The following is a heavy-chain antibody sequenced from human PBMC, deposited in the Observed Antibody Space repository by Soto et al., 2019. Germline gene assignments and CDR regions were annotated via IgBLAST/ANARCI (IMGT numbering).Heavy chain of an antibody. D-gene: IGHD1-1*01. Sequence: QVQLVQSGAEVKKPGASVKVSCKVSGHTLTELSMHWVRLAPGKGLEWMGGFDPEDGETISAQKFQGRVTMTEDTSTDATYLALSSRRSEDTAVYYCAAGGTRWLNSPFDYWGQGTLVSISS. CDR2: FDPEDGET. V-gene: IGHV1-24*01. CDR3: AAGGTRWLNSPFDY. J-gene: IGHJ4*02. CDR1: GHTLTELS.